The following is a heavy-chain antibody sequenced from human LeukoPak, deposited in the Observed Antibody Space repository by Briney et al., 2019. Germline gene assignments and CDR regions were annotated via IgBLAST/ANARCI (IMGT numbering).Heavy chain of an antibody. CDR3: AKDYCSGSSCNSFDQ. CDR2: ISWNSGNI. J-gene: IGHJ4*02. V-gene: IGHV3-9*01. Sequence: GGSLRLSCAASGFIFDDYGMHWVRQAPGKGLEWVSGISWNSGNIGYADSVKGRFTISRDNAKKSLYLQMNSLRAEDTALYYCAKDYCSGSSCNSFDQWGQGTLVTVSS. D-gene: IGHD2-15*01. CDR1: GFIFDDYG.